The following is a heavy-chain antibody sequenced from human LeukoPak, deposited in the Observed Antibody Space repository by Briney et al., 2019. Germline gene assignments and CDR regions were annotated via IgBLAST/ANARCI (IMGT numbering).Heavy chain of an antibody. CDR3: ARGDSTSGNNYNGLDTFDI. V-gene: IGHV4-4*02. D-gene: IGHD3-10*01. J-gene: IGHJ3*02. Sequence: SETLSLTCAVSGGSISSSNWWSWVRQPPGKGLEWIGEIYHSGSTNYNPSLKSRVTISVDKSKNQFSLKLSSVTAADTAVYYCARGDSTSGNNYNGLDTFDIWGQGTMVTVSS. CDR2: IYHSGST. CDR1: GGSISSSNW.